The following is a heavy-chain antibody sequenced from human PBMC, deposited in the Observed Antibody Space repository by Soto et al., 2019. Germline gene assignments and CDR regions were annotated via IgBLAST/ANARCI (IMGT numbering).Heavy chain of an antibody. Sequence: GGSLRLSCAASGFTFSSYSMNWVRQAPGKGLEWVSYISSSTIYYADSVKGRFTISRDNAKNSLYLQMNSLRDEDTAVYYCARGRYYGMDVWGQGTTVTVSS. CDR3: ARGRYYGMDV. CDR2: ISSSTI. CDR1: GFTFSSYS. V-gene: IGHV3-48*02. J-gene: IGHJ6*02.